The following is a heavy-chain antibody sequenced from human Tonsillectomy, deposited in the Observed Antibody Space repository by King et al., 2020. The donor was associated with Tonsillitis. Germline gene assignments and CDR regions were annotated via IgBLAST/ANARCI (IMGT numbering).Heavy chain of an antibody. CDR2: IWYDGTNK. V-gene: IGHV3-33*08. J-gene: IGHJ3*02. CDR3: ARDGQWLVRGVFDI. D-gene: IGHD6-19*01. Sequence: VQLVESGGGVVQPGRSLRLSCAASGFTFSRNGMHWVRQAPGKGLEWVAFIWYDGTNKYYADSVKGRFTISRDNSKNTLYLQMNSLRAEDTAEYYCARDGQWLVRGVFDIWGQGTMVTVSS. CDR1: GFTFSRNG.